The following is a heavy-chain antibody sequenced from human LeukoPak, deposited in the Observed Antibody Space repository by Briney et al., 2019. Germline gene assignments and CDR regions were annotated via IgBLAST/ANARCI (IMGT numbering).Heavy chain of an antibody. CDR1: GGSFSGYY. CDR2: INHSGST. Sequence: SKTLSLTCAVYGGSFSGYYWSWIRQPPGKGLEWIGEINHSGSTNYNPSLKSRVTISVDTSKNQFSLKLSSVTAADTAVYYCARVSFPWVIDYWGQGTLVTVSS. V-gene: IGHV4-34*01. CDR3: ARVSFPWVIDY. D-gene: IGHD2-21*01. J-gene: IGHJ4*02.